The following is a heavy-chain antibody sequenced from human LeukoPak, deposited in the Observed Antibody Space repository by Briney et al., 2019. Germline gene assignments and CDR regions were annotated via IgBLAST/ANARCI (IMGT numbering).Heavy chain of an antibody. Sequence: GASVKVSCKASGYTFTSYGISWVRQAPGQGLEWMGWISAYNGNTNYAQKLQGRVTTTTDTSTSTAYMELRSLRSDDTAVYYCARDPLGGEQQLYYYYYGMDVWGQGTTVTVSS. J-gene: IGHJ6*02. CDR2: ISAYNGNT. D-gene: IGHD6-13*01. CDR3: ARDPLGGEQQLYYYYYGMDV. V-gene: IGHV1-18*01. CDR1: GYTFTSYG.